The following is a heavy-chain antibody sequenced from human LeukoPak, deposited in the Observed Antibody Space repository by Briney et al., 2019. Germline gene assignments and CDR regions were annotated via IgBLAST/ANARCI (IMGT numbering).Heavy chain of an antibody. CDR2: VSSYNGKT. CDR3: ARDLVCCSSTSCLRNWFDP. Sequence: ASVKVSRNSSGSGFTSSGFSWGWIGPGPGLELVGSVSSYNGKTNYVQKLQGRVTLTTDTSTSTAYMELRSLRSDDPAAYYCARDLVCCSSTSCLRNWFDPWGEGTLVTASS. CDR1: GSGFTSSG. V-gene: IGHV1-18*01. D-gene: IGHD2-2*01. J-gene: IGHJ5*02.